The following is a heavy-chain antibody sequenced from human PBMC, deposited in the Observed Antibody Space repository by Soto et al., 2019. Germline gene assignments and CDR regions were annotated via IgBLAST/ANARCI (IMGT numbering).Heavy chain of an antibody. Sequence: GASVKVSCKASGYTFTSYGISWVRQAPGQGLEWMGWISAYNGNTNYAQKLQGRVTMTTDTSTSTAYMELRSLRSDDTAVYYCARVEDPIVVVVAASLGDFDYWGQGTLVTVSS. V-gene: IGHV1-18*01. CDR1: GYTFTSYG. J-gene: IGHJ4*02. D-gene: IGHD2-15*01. CDR2: ISAYNGNT. CDR3: ARVEDPIVVVVAASLGDFDY.